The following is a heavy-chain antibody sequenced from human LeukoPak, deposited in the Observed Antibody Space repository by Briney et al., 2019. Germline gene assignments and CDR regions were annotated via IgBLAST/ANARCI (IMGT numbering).Heavy chain of an antibody. CDR3: ASLGYCSSTSCYSPFDY. D-gene: IGHD2-2*02. CDR2: INPNSGGT. V-gene: IGHV1-2*02. CDR1: RYTFTGYY. J-gene: IGHJ4*02. Sequence: ASVKVSCKASRYTFTGYYMHWVRQAPGQGLEWMGWINPNSGGTNYAQKFQGRVTMTRDTSISTAYMELSRLRSDDTAVYYCASLGYCSSTSCYSPFDYWGQGTLVTVSS.